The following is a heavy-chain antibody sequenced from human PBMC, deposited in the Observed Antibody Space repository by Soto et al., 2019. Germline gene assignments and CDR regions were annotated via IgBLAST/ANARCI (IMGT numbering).Heavy chain of an antibody. CDR2: ISAYNGNT. Sequence: ASLKLSCKASCYTFTIYGISWVRQAPGQGLEWMGWISAYNGNTNYAQKFQGGVTMTTDTSTSTASMELSSLRSDDAAVYSCARVAGSASNDELRYWGKGPLVTVSS. CDR3: ARVAGSASNDELRY. J-gene: IGHJ4*02. V-gene: IGHV1-18*01. CDR1: CYTFTIYG. D-gene: IGHD2-15*01.